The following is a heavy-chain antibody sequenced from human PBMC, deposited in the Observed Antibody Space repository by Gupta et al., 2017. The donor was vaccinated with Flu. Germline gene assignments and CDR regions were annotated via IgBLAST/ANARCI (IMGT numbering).Heavy chain of an antibody. V-gene: IGHV1-2*02. CDR2: INPNSGGT. CDR3: ARDGGYSYGSYGMDV. D-gene: IGHD5-18*01. Sequence: QVQLVQSGAEVKKPGASVKVSCTASGYTFTGYYMHWVRQAPGQGLEWMGWINPNSGGTNYAQKFQGRVTMTRDTSISTAYMELSRLRSDDTAVYYCARDGGYSYGSYGMDVWGQGTTVTVSS. CDR1: GYTFTGYY. J-gene: IGHJ6*02.